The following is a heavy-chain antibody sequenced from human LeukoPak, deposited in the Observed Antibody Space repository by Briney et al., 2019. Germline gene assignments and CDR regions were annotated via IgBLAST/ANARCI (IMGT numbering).Heavy chain of an antibody. CDR2: ISASGVMT. V-gene: IGHV3-23*01. J-gene: IGHJ4*02. D-gene: IGHD1-26*01. Sequence: GGSLRLSCAASGFTFTNYAMTWVRQAPGKGLEWVSSISASGVMTYYADSVKGRFTLSRDTSKNSLYLQMSSLTAADTAVYYCAKDRSIGTYYTFDHWGQGTLVTVSS. CDR3: AKDRSIGTYYTFDH. CDR1: GFTFTNYA.